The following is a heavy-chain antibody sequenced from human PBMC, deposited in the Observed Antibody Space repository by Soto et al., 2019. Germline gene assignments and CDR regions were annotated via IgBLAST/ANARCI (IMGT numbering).Heavy chain of an antibody. Sequence: ASVKVSCKASGYTLTGYVIGWGRQAPGQGLEWMGWISAYNGNTNYAQKLQGRVTMTRDTSTSTAYMELRSMRSDDTGVYYGARDRRQAWELPLDHYYYSGMDVRGKGTTVT. CDR3: ARDRRQAWELPLDHYYYSGMDV. V-gene: IGHV1-18*01. CDR2: ISAYNGNT. CDR1: GYTLTGYV. D-gene: IGHD1-26*01. J-gene: IGHJ6*04.